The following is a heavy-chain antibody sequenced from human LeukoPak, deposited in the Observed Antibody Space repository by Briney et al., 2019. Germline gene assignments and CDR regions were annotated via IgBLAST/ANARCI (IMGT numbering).Heavy chain of an antibody. J-gene: IGHJ4*02. CDR1: GFTFSSYG. Sequence: GGSLRLSCAAPGFTFSSYGMSWVRQAPGKGLEWVAFIRYDESNKYYADSVKGRFTISRDNSKNTLYLQMKSLRAEDTAVYYCAKELLPDNYGFLNYWGQGTLVTVSS. V-gene: IGHV3-30*02. CDR2: IRYDESNK. D-gene: IGHD5-18*01. CDR3: AKELLPDNYGFLNY.